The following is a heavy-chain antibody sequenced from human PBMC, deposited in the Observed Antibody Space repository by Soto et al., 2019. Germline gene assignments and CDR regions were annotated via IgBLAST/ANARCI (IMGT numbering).Heavy chain of an antibody. CDR1: GFTFSSYG. D-gene: IGHD6-13*01. CDR3: AKDLPAAASTLPGY. CDR2: ISYDGSNK. J-gene: IGHJ4*02. V-gene: IGHV3-30*18. Sequence: QVQLVESGGGVVQPGRSLRLSCAASGFTFSSYGMHWVRQAPGKGLEWVAVISYDGSNKYYADSVKGRFTISRDNSKNTLYLQMNSLRAEDTAVYYCAKDLPAAASTLPGYWGQGTLVTVSS.